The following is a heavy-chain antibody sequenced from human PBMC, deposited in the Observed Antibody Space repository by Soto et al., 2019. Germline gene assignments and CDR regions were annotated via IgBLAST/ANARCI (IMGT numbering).Heavy chain of an antibody. D-gene: IGHD2-15*01. CDR1: GFTFSSYG. Sequence: QVQLVESGGGVVQPGRSLRLSCVASGFTFSSYGMHWVRQAPGKGLEWVAVIWYDGSNKYYADSVKGRFTISRDNSKNTLYLQMNSLRAEDTAVYYCARGAEYCSGGSCRRIDAFDIWGQGTMVTVSS. V-gene: IGHV3-33*01. CDR3: ARGAEYCSGGSCRRIDAFDI. CDR2: IWYDGSNK. J-gene: IGHJ3*02.